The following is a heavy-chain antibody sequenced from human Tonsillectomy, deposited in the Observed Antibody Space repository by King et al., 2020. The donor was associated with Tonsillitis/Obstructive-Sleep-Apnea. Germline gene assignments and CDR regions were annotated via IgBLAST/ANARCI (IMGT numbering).Heavy chain of an antibody. D-gene: IGHD2-2*01. CDR3: ARPSGVNCSITNCYSWYFDL. CDR1: GFSFSSYA. CDR2: ISYDGSNK. V-gene: IGHV3-30*04. Sequence: VQLVESGGGVVQPGRSLRLSCAASGFSFSSYAMHWVRQAPGKGLEWVAVISYDGSNKYFADSVKGRFTVSRDNSKNTLYLQMNSLRAEDTAVYYCARPSGVNCSITNCYSWYFDLWGRGTLVTVSS. J-gene: IGHJ2*01.